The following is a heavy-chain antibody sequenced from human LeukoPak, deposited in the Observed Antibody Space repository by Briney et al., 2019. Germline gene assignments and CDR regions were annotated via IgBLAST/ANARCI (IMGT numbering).Heavy chain of an antibody. Sequence: GGSLRLSCAASGFTFSSYVMTWVRQAPGKGLEWVSTISVGGGSTYYADSVKGRFTIPRDNSKNTLHLQMNSLRVGDTAVYYCVARGSTATKYPEPWGPGTPVPGS. CDR1: GFTFSSYV. D-gene: IGHD5-12*01. CDR2: ISVGGGST. CDR3: VARGSTATKYPEP. J-gene: IGHJ5*02. V-gene: IGHV3-23*01.